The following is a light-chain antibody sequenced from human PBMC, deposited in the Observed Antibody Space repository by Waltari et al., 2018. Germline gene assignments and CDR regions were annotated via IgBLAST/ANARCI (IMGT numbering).Light chain of an antibody. J-gene: IGLJ2*01. CDR3: SSYTSSIVV. CDR1: SSDVGGYNY. CDR2: DVS. V-gene: IGLV2-14*01. Sequence: QSTLTQPASVSGSPGQSITISCTRTSSDVGGYNYVSWYQQHPGKAPKLMIYDVSKRPSGVSNRFSGSKSGNTASLTISGLQAEDEADYYCSSYTSSIVVFGGGTKLTVL.